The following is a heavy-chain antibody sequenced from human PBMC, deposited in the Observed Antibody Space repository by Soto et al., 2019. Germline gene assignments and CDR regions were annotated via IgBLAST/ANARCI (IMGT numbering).Heavy chain of an antibody. CDR1: GFTFSSYA. CDR2: ISNDGSNK. V-gene: IGHV3-30-3*01. J-gene: IGHJ6*02. CDR3: ARELGGDSSSGFYYGMDV. Sequence: GGSLRLSCAASGFTFSSYAMHWVRQAPGKGLEWVAVISNDGSNKYYADSVKGRFTISRDNSKNTLYLQMNSLRAEDTAVYYCARELGGDSSSGFYYGMDVWGQGTTVTVSS. D-gene: IGHD6-6*01.